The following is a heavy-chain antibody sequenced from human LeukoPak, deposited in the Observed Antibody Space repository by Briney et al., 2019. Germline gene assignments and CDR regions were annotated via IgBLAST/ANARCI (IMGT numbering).Heavy chain of an antibody. CDR1: GFTFSDYY. V-gene: IGHV3-11*01. CDR3: ARARGSGVYFLAY. D-gene: IGHD3-10*01. J-gene: IGHJ4*02. CDR2: ISSGGSAI. Sequence: PGGSLRLSCAASGFTFSDYYMSWIRQAPGKGLEWLSYISSGGSAIHYADSVRGRFTTSRDNAKNSLYLQMNSLRAEDTAVYYCARARGSGVYFLAYWGQGTLAPAPS.